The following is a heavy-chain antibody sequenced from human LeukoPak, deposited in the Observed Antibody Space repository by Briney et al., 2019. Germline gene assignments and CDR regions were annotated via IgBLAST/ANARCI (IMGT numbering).Heavy chain of an antibody. V-gene: IGHV3-48*03. J-gene: IGHJ6*03. CDR3: ARDPYSGSYGDYYYYYMDV. Sequence: SGGSLRLSCAASGFTFSSYEMNWVRQAPGKGLEWVSYISSSGSTIYYADSVKGRFTISRDNAKNSLYLQMNSLRPEDTAVYYCARDPYSGSYGDYYYYYMDVWGKGTTVTISS. CDR1: GFTFSSYE. D-gene: IGHD1-26*01. CDR2: ISSSGSTI.